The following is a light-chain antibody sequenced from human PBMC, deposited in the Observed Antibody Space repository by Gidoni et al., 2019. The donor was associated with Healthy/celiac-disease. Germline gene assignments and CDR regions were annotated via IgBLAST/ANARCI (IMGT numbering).Light chain of an antibody. J-gene: IGKJ2*02. Sequence: DIVMTQCADSLAVSLGERDSINCKSSQSVLDSSNNKNYVAWYQQKPGQPHKLLIYWASSRESGVPDRFSGSGSGTDFTLPISSLQAEDVAVYYCQQYYRTPWTFGQGTKLEIK. CDR1: QSVLDSSNNKNY. CDR2: WAS. CDR3: QQYYRTPWT. V-gene: IGKV4-1*01.